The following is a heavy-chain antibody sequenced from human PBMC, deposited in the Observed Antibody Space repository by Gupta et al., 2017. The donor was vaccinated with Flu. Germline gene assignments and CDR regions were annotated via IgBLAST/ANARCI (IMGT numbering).Heavy chain of an antibody. V-gene: IGHV3-21*01. CDR3: ARIDNWSDYFDC. Sequence: EVQLVQSGGGLVKPGGSLRLSCAASGFTFSSYSMNWVRQAPGKGLEWVSSISGSSGYIYYADSVKGRFTISRDNAKNSLYLQMNSLRAEDTAVYYCARIDNWSDYFDCWGQGTLVTVSS. D-gene: IGHD1-20*01. CDR2: ISGSSGYI. CDR1: GFTFSSYS. J-gene: IGHJ4*02.